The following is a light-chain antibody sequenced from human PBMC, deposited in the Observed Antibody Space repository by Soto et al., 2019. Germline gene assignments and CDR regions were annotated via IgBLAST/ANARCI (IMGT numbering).Light chain of an antibody. Sequence: QSVLTQPPSASGTPGQRVTISCSGSSSNIGSKSVNWYQQVPGTAPKLLIYSTNQRPSGVPDRFSGSKSDTSASLAISGLQSEDEADYYCAAWDDSLNGEVVFGGGTKLTVL. CDR2: STN. V-gene: IGLV1-44*01. CDR1: SSNIGSKS. J-gene: IGLJ2*01. CDR3: AAWDDSLNGEVV.